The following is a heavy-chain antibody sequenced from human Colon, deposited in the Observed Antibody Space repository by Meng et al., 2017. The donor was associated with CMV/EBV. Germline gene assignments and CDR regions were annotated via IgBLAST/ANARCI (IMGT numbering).Heavy chain of an antibody. CDR3: AKTCSSSTCYP. D-gene: IGHD2-2*01. V-gene: IGHV1-18*01. J-gene: IGHJ4*02. Sequence: ASVKVSCKASGYAFTTYAINWVRQAPGQGLEWLGWISTYNGNTNYAQVLQGRVTMTTDTSTSTAYIELRSLRSEDTAVYYCAKTCSSSTCYPWGQGTLVTVSS. CDR1: GYAFTTYA. CDR2: ISTYNGNT.